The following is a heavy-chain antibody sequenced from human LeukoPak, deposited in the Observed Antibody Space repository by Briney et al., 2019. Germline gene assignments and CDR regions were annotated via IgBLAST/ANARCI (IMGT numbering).Heavy chain of an antibody. V-gene: IGHV4-61*02. J-gene: IGHJ6*03. CDR1: GGSISSGGHY. CDR2: ISSTGST. D-gene: IGHD2-2*01. CDR3: WLTHKYQPPYYYYMDV. Sequence: SETLSLTCTVSGGSISSGGHYWSWIRQPAGKGLEYLGRISSTGSTNYNPSLRSRVTISVDTSKNQFSLKLSSVTAADTAVYYCWLTHKYQPPYYYYMDVWGKGTTVTVSS.